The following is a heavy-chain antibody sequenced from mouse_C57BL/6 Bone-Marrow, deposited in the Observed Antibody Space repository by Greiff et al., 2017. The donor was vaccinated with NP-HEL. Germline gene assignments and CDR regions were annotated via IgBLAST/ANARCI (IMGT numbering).Heavy chain of an antibody. Sequence: VQLQQPGTELVKPGASVKLSCKASGYTFTSYWMHWVKQRPGQGLEWIGNINPSNGGTNYNEKFKSKATLTVDKSSSTDYMQLSSLTSEDSAVYYCARGAIRSRYFDVWGTGTTVTVSS. V-gene: IGHV1-53*01. CDR3: ARGAIRSRYFDV. CDR2: INPSNGGT. CDR1: GYTFTSYW. D-gene: IGHD2-12*01. J-gene: IGHJ1*03.